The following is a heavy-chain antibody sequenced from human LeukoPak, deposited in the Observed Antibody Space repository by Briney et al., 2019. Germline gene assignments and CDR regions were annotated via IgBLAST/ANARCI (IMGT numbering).Heavy chain of an antibody. CDR3: AADPSTYHYDSSGYSAFDI. V-gene: IGHV1-58*02. CDR1: GFTFTSSA. D-gene: IGHD3-22*01. J-gene: IGHJ3*02. CDR2: VVVGSGNT. Sequence: GTSVKVSCKASGFTFTSSAMQWVRQARGQRHEWIGWVVVGSGNTNYAQKFQERVTITRDMSTGTAYMELSSLRSEDTAVYYCAADPSTYHYDSSGYSAFDIWGQGTMVTVSS.